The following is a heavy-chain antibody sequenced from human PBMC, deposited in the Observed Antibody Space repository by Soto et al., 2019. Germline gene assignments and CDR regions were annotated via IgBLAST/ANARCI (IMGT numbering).Heavy chain of an antibody. CDR1: GGSISSGGYS. Sequence: QLQLQDSGSGLVKPSQTLSLTCAVSGGSISSGGYSWSWIRQPPGKSLEWIGYIYHSGRTYYKPPLKSRITVSVDSSKNQFSLKLSSVTAADTSVYYCARGMTTVTTLDYWGQATLVTVSS. CDR3: ARGMTTVTTLDY. CDR2: IYHSGRT. J-gene: IGHJ4*02. D-gene: IGHD4-17*01. V-gene: IGHV4-30-2*01.